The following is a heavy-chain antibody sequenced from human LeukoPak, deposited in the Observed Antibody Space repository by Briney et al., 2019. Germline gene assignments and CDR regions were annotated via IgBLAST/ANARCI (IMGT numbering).Heavy chain of an antibody. Sequence: PGGSLRLSCAASGFSFSNFSMSWVRQAPGKGLEWVSAISGSGATPWYADSVKGRFTISRDNSRNTLSLQMNSLRDEDTALYYCAKSGVGNNWFYFDYWGQGDRVTVSS. J-gene: IGHJ4*02. CDR3: AKSGVGNNWFYFDY. V-gene: IGHV3-23*01. CDR2: ISGSGATP. D-gene: IGHD1-1*01. CDR1: GFSFSNFS.